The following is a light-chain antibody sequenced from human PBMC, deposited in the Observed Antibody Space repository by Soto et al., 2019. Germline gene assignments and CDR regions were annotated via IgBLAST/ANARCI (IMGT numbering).Light chain of an antibody. CDR3: ATWDDSLNARVV. V-gene: IGLV1-44*01. Sequence: QPVLTQPPSASGTPGQRVTISCSGNSSNIGSNTVNWYQQLPGTAPKLLIYSNDQRPSGVPDRFSGSKSGTSASLAISGLQSEDEADYYCATWDDSLNARVVFGGGTKLTVL. CDR2: SND. CDR1: SSNIGSNT. J-gene: IGLJ2*01.